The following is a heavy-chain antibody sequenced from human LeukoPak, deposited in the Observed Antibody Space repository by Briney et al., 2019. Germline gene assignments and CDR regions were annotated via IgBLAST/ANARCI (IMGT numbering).Heavy chain of an antibody. V-gene: IGHV1-46*01. CDR3: ARVEGIAAAGDTVGYYYYYMDV. CDR1: GYTFTSYY. J-gene: IGHJ6*03. D-gene: IGHD6-13*01. Sequence: ASVKVSCKASGYTFTSYYMHWVRQAPGQGLEWMGIINPSGGSTSYAQKFQGRVTMTRDMSTSTVYMELSSLGSEDTAVYYCARVEGIAAAGDTVGYYYYYMDVWGKGSTVTVSS. CDR2: INPSGGST.